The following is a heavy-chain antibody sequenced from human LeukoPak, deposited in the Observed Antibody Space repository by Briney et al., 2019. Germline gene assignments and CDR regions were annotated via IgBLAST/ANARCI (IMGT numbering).Heavy chain of an antibody. J-gene: IGHJ6*03. CDR2: IKEDGSEK. CDR1: GFMFSSYW. Sequence: GGSLRLSCAASGFMFSSYWMSWVRQAPGKGLEWVADIKEDGSEKSYVDSVKGRFTISRDNAKNSLYLQMNSLRAEDTAVYYCARDKQERSRQLWFFGYYMDVWGKGTTVTVSS. CDR3: ARDKQERSRQLWFFGYYMDV. V-gene: IGHV3-7*01. D-gene: IGHD5-18*01.